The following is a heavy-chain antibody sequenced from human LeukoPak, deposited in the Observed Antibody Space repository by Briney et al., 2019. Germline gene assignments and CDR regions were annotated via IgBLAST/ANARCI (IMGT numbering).Heavy chain of an antibody. D-gene: IGHD6-13*01. CDR2: IIPMFGTA. CDR1: GGTFSSYA. V-gene: IGHV1-69*13. CDR3: ARAKGAAAGDY. J-gene: IGHJ4*02. Sequence: EASVKVSCKASGGTFSSYAISWVRQAPGQGLEWMGGIIPMFGTANYAQKFQGRVTITADESTSTAYMELSSLRSEDTAVYYCARAKGAAAGDYWGQGTLVTVSS.